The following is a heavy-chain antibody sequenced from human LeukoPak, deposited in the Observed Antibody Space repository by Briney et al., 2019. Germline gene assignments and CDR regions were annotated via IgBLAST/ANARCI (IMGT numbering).Heavy chain of an antibody. CDR2: INHSGST. CDR3: ARLRSPGDFDY. Sequence: SETLSLTCAVDGGSFSNYYWSWIRKPPGKGLEWIGEINHSGSTSYNPSLKSRVTMSVDTSKNQFSLKLSSVTAADTAVYYCARLRSPGDFDYWGQGTLVTVSS. J-gene: IGHJ4*02. CDR1: GGSFSNYY. V-gene: IGHV4-34*01. D-gene: IGHD1-26*01.